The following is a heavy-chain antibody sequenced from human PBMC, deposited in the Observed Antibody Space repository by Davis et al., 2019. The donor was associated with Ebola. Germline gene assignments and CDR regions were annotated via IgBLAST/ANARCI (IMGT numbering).Heavy chain of an antibody. CDR3: TTGFDGPGDD. CDR2: IRSKSDDYAT. D-gene: IGHD1-1*01. Sequence: ESLTISCAVSGFFFSGAAIHWVRQASGKGLEWVGRIRSKSDDYATTYAASVKGRFAFSRDDSKNTAYLQMHSLKTEDTALYYCTTGFDGPGDDWGQGTLVTVSS. CDR1: GFFFSGAA. V-gene: IGHV3-73*01. J-gene: IGHJ4*02.